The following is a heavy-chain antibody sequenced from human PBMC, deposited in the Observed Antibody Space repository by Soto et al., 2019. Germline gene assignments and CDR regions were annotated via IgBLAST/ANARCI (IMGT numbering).Heavy chain of an antibody. CDR1: GFTFSSYS. D-gene: IGHD2-15*01. J-gene: IGHJ3*02. CDR2: ISSSSSYI. V-gene: IGHV3-21*01. Sequence: GGSLRLSCAASGFTFSSYSMNWVRQAPGKGLEWVSSISSSSSYIYYADSVKGRFTISRDNAKNSLYLQMNSLRAEDTAVYYCARDMYIECFDTPGEAFDIWGRGTLVTVSS. CDR3: ARDMYIECFDTPGEAFDI.